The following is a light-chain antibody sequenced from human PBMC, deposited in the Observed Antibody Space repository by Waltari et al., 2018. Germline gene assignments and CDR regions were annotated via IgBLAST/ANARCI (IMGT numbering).Light chain of an antibody. Sequence: QSVLTQPPSVSGAPGQGVTIPCTGSSSNIGAGYDVHWYQQLPGTAPKLLIYGNSNRPSGVPDRFSGYKSGTSASLAITGLQAEDEADYYCQSYDSSLSGSVFGGGTKLTVL. J-gene: IGLJ3*02. CDR2: GNS. V-gene: IGLV1-40*01. CDR3: QSYDSSLSGSV. CDR1: SSNIGAGYD.